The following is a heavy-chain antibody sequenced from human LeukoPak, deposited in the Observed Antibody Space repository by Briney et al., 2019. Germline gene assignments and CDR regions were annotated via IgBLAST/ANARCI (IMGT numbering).Heavy chain of an antibody. V-gene: IGHV3-30*02. CDR1: GFTFSSYG. J-gene: IGHJ4*02. CDR2: IRYDGSNK. Sequence: GGSLRLSCAASGFTFSSYGMHWVRQAPGKGLEWVAFIRYDGSNKYYADSVKGRFTISRDNSKNTLYLQMNSLRAEDTAVYYCAKADSIAVAGPLDYWGQGTLVTVSS. D-gene: IGHD6-19*01. CDR3: AKADSIAVAGPLDY.